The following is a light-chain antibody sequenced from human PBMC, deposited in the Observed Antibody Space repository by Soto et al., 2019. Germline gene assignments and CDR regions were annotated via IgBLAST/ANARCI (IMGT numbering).Light chain of an antibody. CDR1: QSVDAY. J-gene: IGKJ1*01. V-gene: IGKV3-11*01. CDR2: DAS. CDR3: QQRSTWSPT. Sequence: EIVLTQSPATLSLSPGDRATLSCRASQSVDAYLAWYQQRPGQAPRLLMFDASNSATGTPTRFSGRGSGTAFTLTISSLEPEDFAVYYCQQRSTWSPTFGQGTKVEIK.